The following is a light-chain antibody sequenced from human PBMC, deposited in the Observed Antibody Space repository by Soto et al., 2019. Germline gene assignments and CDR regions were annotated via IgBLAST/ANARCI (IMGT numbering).Light chain of an antibody. Sequence: EIVLTQSPAILSMSPGERATLSCRASQSVSSYFAWYQQKPGQAPRLLIYDASNRATGVPARFSGSGSGTDFTLTISSLETEDFAVYYCQQRRYWPVTFGQGTKVEIK. CDR3: QQRRYWPVT. CDR1: QSVSSY. J-gene: IGKJ1*01. V-gene: IGKV3-11*01. CDR2: DAS.